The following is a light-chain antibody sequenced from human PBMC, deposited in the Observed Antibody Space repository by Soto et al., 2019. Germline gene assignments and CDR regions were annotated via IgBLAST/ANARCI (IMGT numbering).Light chain of an antibody. CDR1: SSDVGGSGL. CDR3: CSYAGRSTWDVV. Sequence: HSALTQPASLSGSPGQSITISCTGTSSDVGGSGLVSWYQFHPGKAPKLLIFEGFKRPSGISNRFSGSKSGSTASLTISGLQAEDEADYYCCSYAGRSTWDVVFGGGTKVTVL. V-gene: IGLV2-23*01. CDR2: EGF. J-gene: IGLJ2*01.